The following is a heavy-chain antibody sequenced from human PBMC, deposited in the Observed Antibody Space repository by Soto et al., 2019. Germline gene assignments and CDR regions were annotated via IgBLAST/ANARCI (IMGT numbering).Heavy chain of an antibody. CDR2: ISYDGSNK. CDR1: GFTFSSYA. D-gene: IGHD2-15*01. V-gene: IGHV3-30-3*01. Sequence: PGGSLRLSCAASGFTFSSYAMHWVRQAPGKGLEWVAVISYDGSNKYYADSVKGRFTISRDNSKNTLYLQMNSLRAEDTAVHYCARDVGIVVVSFPWFDPWGQGTLVTVSS. J-gene: IGHJ5*02. CDR3: ARDVGIVVVSFPWFDP.